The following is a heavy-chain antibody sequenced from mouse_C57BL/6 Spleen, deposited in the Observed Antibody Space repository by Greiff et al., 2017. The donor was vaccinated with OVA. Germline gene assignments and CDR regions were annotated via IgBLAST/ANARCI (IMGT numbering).Heavy chain of an antibody. D-gene: IGHD2-2*01. CDR2: INPNNGGT. CDR3: ARRGIYYGYDEDYAMDD. Sequence: EVQLQQSGPELVKPGASVKISCKASGYTFTDYYMNWVKQSHGKSLEWIGDINPNNGGTSYNQKFKGKATLTVDKSSSTAYMELRSLTSEDSAVYYCARRGIYYGYDEDYAMDDWGQGTSVTVSS. CDR1: GYTFTDYY. J-gene: IGHJ4*01. V-gene: IGHV1-26*01.